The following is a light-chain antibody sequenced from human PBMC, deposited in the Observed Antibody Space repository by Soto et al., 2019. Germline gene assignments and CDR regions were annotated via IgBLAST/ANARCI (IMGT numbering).Light chain of an antibody. CDR1: QSISDR. J-gene: IGKJ4*01. V-gene: IGKV1-5*01. CDR3: QQRSVWPLT. CDR2: DAS. Sequence: DIQMTQSPSTLSASVGDRVTITCRASQSISDRLAWYQQKPGKAPKLLIYDASTLERGVASRFSGSGSRTEFTLTIISLQPDDFATYYCQQRSVWPLTFGGGTKVEIK.